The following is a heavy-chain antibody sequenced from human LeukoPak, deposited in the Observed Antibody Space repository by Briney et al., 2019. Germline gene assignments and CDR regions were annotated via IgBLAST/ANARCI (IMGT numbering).Heavy chain of an antibody. CDR1: GFTFSSYV. CDR3: ARLAYDSGVDY. J-gene: IGHJ4*02. V-gene: IGHV3-23*01. Sequence: PGGSLRLSCAASGFTFSSYVMNWVRQAPGKGLEWVSAISGSGGSTYYADSVKGRFTISRDNAKNSLYLQMNSLRAEDTAVYYCARLAYDSGVDYWGQGTLVTVSS. CDR2: ISGSGGST. D-gene: IGHD3-3*01.